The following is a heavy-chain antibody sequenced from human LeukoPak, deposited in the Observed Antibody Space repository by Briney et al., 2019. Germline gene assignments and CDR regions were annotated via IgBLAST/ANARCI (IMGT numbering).Heavy chain of an antibody. V-gene: IGHV5-51*01. J-gene: IGHJ5*02. CDR1: GYSFTSYW. Sequence: GESLKISCKGSGYSFTSYWIGWVRQMPGKGLEWMGIIYPGDSDTRYSPSFQGQVTISADKSISTAYLQWSSLKASDTAMYYCARHRPDSMVRGVNSISWFDPWGQGTLVTVSS. D-gene: IGHD3-10*01. CDR3: ARHRPDSMVRGVNSISWFDP. CDR2: IYPGDSDT.